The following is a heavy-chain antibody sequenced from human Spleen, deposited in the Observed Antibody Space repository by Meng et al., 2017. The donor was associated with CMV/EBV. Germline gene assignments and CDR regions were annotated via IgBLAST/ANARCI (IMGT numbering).Heavy chain of an antibody. D-gene: IGHD4-17*01. CDR3: ARAGAAVTTNFDF. V-gene: IGHV1-18*01. CDR2: ASAETGDT. J-gene: IGHJ4*02. Sequence: KASGYNFDIYGITWVRQAPGQGLEWVGWASAETGDTNYGQRFQGRVTVTADTFTKAAYMEMRSLRSDDSAIYYCARAGAAVTTNFDFWGQGTPVTVSS. CDR1: GYNFDIYG.